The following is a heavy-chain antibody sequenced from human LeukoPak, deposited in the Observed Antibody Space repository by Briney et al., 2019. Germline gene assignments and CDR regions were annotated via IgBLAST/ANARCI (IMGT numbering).Heavy chain of an antibody. CDR1: GYSFTSYW. D-gene: IGHD3-22*01. CDR2: IYPGDSDT. CDR3: ARERSSGYYTEDAFDI. Sequence: GESLKISCKASGYSFTSYWIGWVRQMPEKGLERMGIIYPGDSDTRYSPSFQGQVTISADKSISTAYLQWSSLKASDTAMYYCARERSSGYYTEDAFDIWGQGTMDTVSS. V-gene: IGHV5-51*01. J-gene: IGHJ3*02.